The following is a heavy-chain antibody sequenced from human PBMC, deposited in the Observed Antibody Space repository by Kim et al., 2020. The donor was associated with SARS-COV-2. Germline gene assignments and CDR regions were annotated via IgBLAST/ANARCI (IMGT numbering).Heavy chain of an antibody. J-gene: IGHJ4*02. D-gene: IGHD3-3*01. CDR3: ARQTSLYDFDY. V-gene: IGHV4-59*08. Sequence: PNYNPSRESRVSISLDTSKQQFSLRLTSVTASDTAVYFCARQTSLYDFDYWGQGTLVTVSS. CDR2: P.